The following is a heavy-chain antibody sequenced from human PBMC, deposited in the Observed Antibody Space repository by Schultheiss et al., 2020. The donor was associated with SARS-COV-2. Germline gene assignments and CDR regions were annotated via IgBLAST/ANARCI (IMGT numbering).Heavy chain of an antibody. CDR1: GGSFSGYY. V-gene: IGHV4-34*01. J-gene: IGHJ4*02. D-gene: IGHD6-19*01. Sequence: SETLSLTCAVYGGSFSGYYWSWIRQPPGKGLEWIGEINHSGSTNYNPSLKSRVTISVDTSKNQFSLKLSSVTAADTAVYYCAREGGHSSGWYGGFDYWGQGTLVTVSS. CDR2: INHSGST. CDR3: AREGGHSSGWYGGFDY.